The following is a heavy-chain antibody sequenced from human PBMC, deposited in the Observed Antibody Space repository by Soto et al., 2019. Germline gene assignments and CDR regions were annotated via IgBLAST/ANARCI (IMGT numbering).Heavy chain of an antibody. D-gene: IGHD2-15*01. J-gene: IGHJ6*02. CDR1: GFTVSSNY. Sequence: EVQLVESGGGLVQPGGSLRLSCAASGFTVSSNYMSWVRQAPGKGLEWVSVIYSGGSTYYADSVKGRFTISRDNSQHGLSLQMSSLRAEGTAVYYWARDCVVAAPVNYYYYGMDVWGQGTTVTVSS. V-gene: IGHV3-66*01. CDR2: IYSGGST. CDR3: ARDCVVAAPVNYYYYGMDV.